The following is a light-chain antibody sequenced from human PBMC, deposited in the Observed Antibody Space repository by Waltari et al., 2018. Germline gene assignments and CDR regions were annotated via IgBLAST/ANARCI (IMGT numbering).Light chain of an antibody. CDR3: QQSYITPRT. Sequence: DIQMTQSPASLSASVGDRVIISCRASQSISMYLNWYQQKPGKAPKLLMYSVSSLQSGVPSRFSGSGSGTDFTLTISSLQPEDFATYYCQQSYITPRTFGQGTKLEI. CDR1: QSISMY. CDR2: SVS. V-gene: IGKV1-39*01. J-gene: IGKJ2*01.